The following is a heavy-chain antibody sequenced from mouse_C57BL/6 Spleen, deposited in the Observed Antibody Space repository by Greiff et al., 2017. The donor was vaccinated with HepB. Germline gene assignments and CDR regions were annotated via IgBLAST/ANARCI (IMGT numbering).Heavy chain of an antibody. CDR1: GYAFSSSW. CDR2: IYPGDGDT. D-gene: IGHD1-1*01. Sequence: VHVKQSGPELVKPGASVKISCKASGYAFSSSWMNWVKQRPGKGLEWIGRIYPGDGDTNYNGKFKGKATLTADKSSSTAYMQLSSLTSEDSAFYFCATDYGSSYAWFAYWGQGTLVTVSA. CDR3: ATDYGSSYAWFAY. V-gene: IGHV1-82*01. J-gene: IGHJ3*01.